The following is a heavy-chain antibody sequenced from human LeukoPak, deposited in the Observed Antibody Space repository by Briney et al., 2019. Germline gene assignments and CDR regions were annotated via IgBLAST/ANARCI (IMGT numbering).Heavy chain of an antibody. CDR2: ISSNGGNT. J-gene: IGHJ4*02. CDR1: GFTFSSCA. V-gene: IGHV3-64*01. D-gene: IGHD3-10*01. CDR3: ARNAMARGDHFDY. Sequence: PGGSLRLSCAASGFTFSSCAMHWVRQAPGKGLEYVSAISSNGGNTYYANSVKGRFTISRDNSKDTLYLQMGSLRAEDMAVYYCARNAMARGDHFDYWGQGTLVAVSS.